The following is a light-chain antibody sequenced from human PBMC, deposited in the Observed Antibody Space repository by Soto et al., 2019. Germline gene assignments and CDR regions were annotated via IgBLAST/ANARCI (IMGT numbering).Light chain of an antibody. J-gene: IGLJ1*01. V-gene: IGLV2-11*01. CDR1: SSDVGGFNS. CDR2: DVN. CDR3: CSYAGSYSYA. Sequence: QSALTQPRSVSGSPGQSVTISCTGTSSDVGGFNSVSWYQQHPGKAPQLMIYDVNKRPSGVPDRFSGSKSGSTASLTISGLQAEDEADYYCCSYAGSYSYAFATGTKLTVL.